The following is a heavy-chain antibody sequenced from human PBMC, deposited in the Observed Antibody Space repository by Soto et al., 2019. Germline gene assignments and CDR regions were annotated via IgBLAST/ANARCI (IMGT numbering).Heavy chain of an antibody. CDR2: ISAHNGNT. D-gene: IGHD1-1*01. V-gene: IGHV1-18*01. J-gene: IGHJ4*02. CDR3: ARGGYGDY. Sequence: QVHLVQSGAEVKKPGASVKVSCKGSGYGFTTYGITWVRQAPGQGLEWMAWISAHNGNTNYAQKLQGRVTVTTDTAPRTAYTELRSLRSDETAVSSCARGGYGDYWGQGAVATVSS. CDR1: GYGFTTYG.